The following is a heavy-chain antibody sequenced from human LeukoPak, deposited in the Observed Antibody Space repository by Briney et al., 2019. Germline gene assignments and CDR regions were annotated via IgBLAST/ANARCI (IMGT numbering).Heavy chain of an antibody. CDR3: ARHSPGARGVDY. Sequence: PSETLSLTCAVYGGSFSGYYWSWIRQPPGKGLEWIGEINHSGSTNYNPSLKSRVTISVDTSKNQFSLNLSSVTAADTAVYYCARHSPGARGVDYWGQGTLVTVSS. CDR1: GGSFSGYY. CDR2: INHSGST. D-gene: IGHD2-21*01. V-gene: IGHV4-34*01. J-gene: IGHJ4*02.